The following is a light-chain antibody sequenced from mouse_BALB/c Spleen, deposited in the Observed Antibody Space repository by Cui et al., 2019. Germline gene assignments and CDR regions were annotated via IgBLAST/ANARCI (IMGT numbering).Light chain of an antibody. CDR2: RAN. Sequence: DIRMTQFTFFMYATLGERVTISCKASQDINSYLSWYQQKPGKSPKTLIYRANRLVDGVPSRFSGSGSGQDYSLSISSLEYEDMGIYYCLQYDEFPLTFGAGTKLELK. J-gene: IGKJ5*01. V-gene: IGKV14-111*01. CDR3: LQYDEFPLT. CDR1: QDINSY.